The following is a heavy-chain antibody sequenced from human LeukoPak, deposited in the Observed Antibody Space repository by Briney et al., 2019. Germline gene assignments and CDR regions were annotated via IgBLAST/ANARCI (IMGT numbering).Heavy chain of an antibody. CDR3: SKLHFRCNSNFFHFRIDL. CDR2: IYPGDSDT. D-gene: IGHD4-23*01. Sequence: GESLKISCKGSGYSFTSYWIGWVRQMPGKGLEWMGIIYPGDSDTRYSPSFQGQVTISADKSISTASLQWSSLKASDTPIFFFSKLHFRCNSNFFHFRIDLWGQGTTVTVSS. CDR1: GYSFTSYW. V-gene: IGHV5-51*01. J-gene: IGHJ6*02.